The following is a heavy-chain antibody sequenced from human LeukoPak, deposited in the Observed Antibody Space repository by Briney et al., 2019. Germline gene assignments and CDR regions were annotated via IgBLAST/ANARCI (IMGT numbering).Heavy chain of an antibody. CDR3: AREDYGKHYSDY. CDR2: IAYDGSNK. Sequence: PGGSLRLSCAASGFTFPHYAMHWVRQAPGKGLEWVAVIAYDGSNKYYADSVKGRFTISRDNSKNTLYLQMNSLRVDDTAVYYCAREDYGKHYSDYWGQGTLVTVSS. J-gene: IGHJ4*02. CDR1: GFTFPHYA. V-gene: IGHV3-30-3*01. D-gene: IGHD4-17*01.